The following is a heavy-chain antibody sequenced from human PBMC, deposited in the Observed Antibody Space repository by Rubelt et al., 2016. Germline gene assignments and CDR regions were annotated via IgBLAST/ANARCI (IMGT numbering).Heavy chain of an antibody. D-gene: IGHD6-13*01. Sequence: QVQLVQSGAEVKKPGASVKVSCKASGYTFTSYGISWVRQAPGQGLEWMGWISAYNGNTNYAQKRQGRVTMTTDTSTSTAYMELRSLRSDDTAVNYCARVISGVEYSSSWHFDYWGQGTLVTVSS. J-gene: IGHJ4*02. V-gene: IGHV1-18*01. CDR3: ARVISGVEYSSSWHFDY. CDR1: GYTFTSYG. CDR2: ISAYNGNT.